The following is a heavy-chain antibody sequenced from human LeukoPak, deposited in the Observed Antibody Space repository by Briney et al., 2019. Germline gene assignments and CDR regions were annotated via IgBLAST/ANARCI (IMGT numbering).Heavy chain of an antibody. CDR1: GGSFSGYY. CDR3: ARGRRAVAGNFQH. J-gene: IGHJ1*01. D-gene: IGHD6-19*01. Sequence: SETLSLTCAAYGGSFSGYYWSWIRQPPGKGLEWIGEINHSGSTNYNPSLKSRVTISVDTSKNQFSLKLSSVTAADTAVYYCARGRRAVAGNFQHWGQGTLVTVSS. CDR2: INHSGST. V-gene: IGHV4-34*01.